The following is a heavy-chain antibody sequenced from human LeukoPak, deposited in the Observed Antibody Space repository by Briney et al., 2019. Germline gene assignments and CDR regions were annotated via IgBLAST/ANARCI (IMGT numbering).Heavy chain of an antibody. Sequence: GGSLRLSCAASGFTFSSYALSWVRQAPGKGLEWVSGITDSGTGTYYADSVKGRFTISRDNSKNTVYLQMSSLRAEDTAVYYCARTGYNYGIPLNYWGQGTLVTVSS. CDR1: GFTFSSYA. CDR3: ARTGYNYGIPLNY. J-gene: IGHJ4*02. CDR2: ITDSGTGT. V-gene: IGHV3-23*01. D-gene: IGHD5-18*01.